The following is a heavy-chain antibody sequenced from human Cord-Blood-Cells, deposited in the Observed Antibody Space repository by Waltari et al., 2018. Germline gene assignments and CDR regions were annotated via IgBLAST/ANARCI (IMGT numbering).Heavy chain of an antibody. V-gene: IGHV3-23*01. CDR3: ANLGYSGYGNWFDP. CDR2: ISGSGGSK. Sequence: EVQLLESGGGLVQPGGSLRLSCAASGFTFSSYAMSWVRQAPGQGLEWVSAISGSGGSKYYADAVKGRFTISRDNSKNTLYLQMNSLRAEDTAVYYCANLGYSGYGNWFDPWGQGTLVTVSS. J-gene: IGHJ5*02. D-gene: IGHD5-12*01. CDR1: GFTFSSYA.